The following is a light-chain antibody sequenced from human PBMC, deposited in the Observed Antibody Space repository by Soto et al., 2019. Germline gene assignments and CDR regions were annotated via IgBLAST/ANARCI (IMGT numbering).Light chain of an antibody. J-gene: IGKJ3*01. CDR1: PSAPSSN. CDR3: QHYGT. Sequence: ETVLTQSPGTLSLSPGERVTLSCRTSPSAPSSNLAWYQQKPGQAPRLLIYGASSRATGIPDRFSGSGSGTDFTLTVSRLEPEDFAVYFCQHYGTFGPGTKLDLK. CDR2: GAS. V-gene: IGKV3-20*01.